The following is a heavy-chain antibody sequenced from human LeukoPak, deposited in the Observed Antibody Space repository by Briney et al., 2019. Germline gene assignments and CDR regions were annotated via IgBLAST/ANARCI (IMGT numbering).Heavy chain of an antibody. Sequence: GGSLRLSCSASGFTLSGAASTWVRQAPGKGLEWVSTITRPGSSTYYSDSVKGRFTISRDNSKNTLYLQMNSLRAEDTAVYYCAKALRLGYCSSTSCLTDAFDIWGQGTMVTVSS. J-gene: IGHJ3*02. D-gene: IGHD2-2*01. CDR1: GFTLSGAA. CDR2: ITRPGSST. CDR3: AKALRLGYCSSTSCLTDAFDI. V-gene: IGHV3-23*01.